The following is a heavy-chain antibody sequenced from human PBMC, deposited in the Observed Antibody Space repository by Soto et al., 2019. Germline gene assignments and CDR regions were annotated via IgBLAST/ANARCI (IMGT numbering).Heavy chain of an antibody. CDR2: ISGSGGST. J-gene: IGHJ4*02. D-gene: IGHD2-2*01. Sequence: PGGSLRHSCAASGVTFSSYAMSWVRQAPGKGLEWVSAISGSGGSTYYADSVKGRFTISRDNSKNTLYLQMNSLRAEDTAVYYCAKDEGAMYINYWGQGTLVTVSS. CDR1: GVTFSSYA. V-gene: IGHV3-23*01. CDR3: AKDEGAMYINY.